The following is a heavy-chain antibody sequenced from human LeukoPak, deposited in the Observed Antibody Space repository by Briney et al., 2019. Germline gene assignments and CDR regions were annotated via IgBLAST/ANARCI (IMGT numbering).Heavy chain of an antibody. CDR2: IHYSEGT. CDR3: ARSGGIASHSWFDP. Sequence: PSETLSLTCTVSGVSISSYYWSWIRQPPGKGLEWVWYIHYSEGTNYNPSLKSRVSISVDMSKNQFSLKLTSVTATDTAVYYCARSGGIASHSWFDPWGQGTLVTVSS. J-gene: IGHJ5*02. V-gene: IGHV4-59*08. CDR1: GVSISSYY. D-gene: IGHD6-13*01.